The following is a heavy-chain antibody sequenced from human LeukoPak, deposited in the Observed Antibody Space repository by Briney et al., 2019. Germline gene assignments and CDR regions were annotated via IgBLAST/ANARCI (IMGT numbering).Heavy chain of an antibody. CDR1: GFTFSSYA. CDR3: AREGAIFGVVIIPGDY. CDR2: ISYDGSNK. D-gene: IGHD3-3*01. Sequence: GRSLRLSCAASGFTFSSYAMHWVRQAPAKGLEWVAVISYDGSNKYYADSVKGRSTISRDNSKNTLYLQMNSLRAEDTAVYYCAREGAIFGVVIIPGDYWGQGTLVTVSS. V-gene: IGHV3-30-3*01. J-gene: IGHJ4*02.